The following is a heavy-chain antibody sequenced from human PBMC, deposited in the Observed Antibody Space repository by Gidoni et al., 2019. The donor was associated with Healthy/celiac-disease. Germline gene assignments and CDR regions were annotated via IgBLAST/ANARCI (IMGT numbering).Heavy chain of an antibody. D-gene: IGHD2-2*01. CDR1: GFTLSRYW. Sequence: EVKLVESGGGLVQPGGSLRLACEASGFTLSRYWMRWVRQAPGKGLEWVANIKKDGSWKYYVDSLKGRFTISRDNAKNSLYLQMNSLRAEDTAVYYCARDLIVVVPAAKYYYGMDVWGQGTTVTVSS. V-gene: IGHV3-7*04. J-gene: IGHJ6*02. CDR2: IKKDGSWK. CDR3: ARDLIVVVPAAKYYYGMDV.